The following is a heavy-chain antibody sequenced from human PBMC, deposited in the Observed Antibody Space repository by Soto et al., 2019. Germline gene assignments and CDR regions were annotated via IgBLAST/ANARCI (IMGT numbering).Heavy chain of an antibody. Sequence: GGSLRLSCAASGFTFSSYGMHWVRQAPGKGLEWVAVIWYDGSNKYYADSVKGRFTISRDNSKNTLYLQMNSLRAEDTAVYYCARQRWILEWYPSYYMDVWGKGTTVTVSS. CDR1: GFTFSSYG. D-gene: IGHD2-2*03. CDR2: IWYDGSNK. J-gene: IGHJ6*03. V-gene: IGHV3-33*01. CDR3: ARQRWILEWYPSYYMDV.